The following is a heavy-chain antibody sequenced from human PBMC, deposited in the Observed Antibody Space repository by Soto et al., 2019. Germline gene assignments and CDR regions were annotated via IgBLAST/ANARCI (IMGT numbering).Heavy chain of an antibody. V-gene: IGHV4-30-2*01. J-gene: IGHJ4*02. CDR1: GGSISSGGYS. CDR3: ARDPGR. CDR2: IYHSGIT. Sequence: SETLSLTCAVSGGSISSGGYSWSWIRQPPGKGLEWIGYIYHSGITYYNPSLKSRVTISVDRSKNQFSLKLSSVTAADTAVYYCARDPGRWGQGTLVTVSS.